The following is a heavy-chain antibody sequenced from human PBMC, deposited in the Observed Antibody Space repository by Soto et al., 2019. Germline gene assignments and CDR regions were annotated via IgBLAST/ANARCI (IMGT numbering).Heavy chain of an antibody. J-gene: IGHJ5*02. D-gene: IGHD6-13*01. CDR1: GGSISSGGYY. Sequence: SETLSLTCTVSGGSISSGGYYWSWIRHHPGKGLEWIGYIYYSGSTYYNPSLKSRVTISVDTSKNQFSLKLSSVTAADTAVYYCARAVRSAAGTFNWFDPWGQGTLVTVSS. CDR2: IYYSGST. CDR3: ARAVRSAAGTFNWFDP. V-gene: IGHV4-31*03.